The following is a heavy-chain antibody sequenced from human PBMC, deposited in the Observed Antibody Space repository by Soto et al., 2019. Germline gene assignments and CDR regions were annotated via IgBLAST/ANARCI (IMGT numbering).Heavy chain of an antibody. Sequence: QLQLQESGSGLVKPSQTLSLTCAVSGGSISSGGYSWSWIRQPPGKGLEWIGYIYHSGSTYYNPSLKSRVTTSVDRSKNQYSLKLSSVTAADTAVYYCAGGRIGTRRAYWGQGTLVTVSS. D-gene: IGHD3-16*01. CDR2: IYHSGST. J-gene: IGHJ4*02. CDR1: GGSISSGGYS. V-gene: IGHV4-30-2*01. CDR3: AGGRIGTRRAY.